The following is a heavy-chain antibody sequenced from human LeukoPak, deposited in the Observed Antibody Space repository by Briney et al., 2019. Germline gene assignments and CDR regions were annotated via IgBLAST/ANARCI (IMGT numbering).Heavy chain of an antibody. CDR1: GFTFSSYG. CDR2: ISYDGSNK. Sequence: GGSLRLSCAASGFTFSSYGMHWVRQAPGKGLEWVAVISYDGSNKYYADSVKGRFTISRDNSKNTLYLQMNSLRAEDTAVYYCAKEYGSGSYYRLYYYYYMDVWGKGTSVTITS. V-gene: IGHV3-30*18. D-gene: IGHD3-10*01. J-gene: IGHJ6*03. CDR3: AKEYGSGSYYRLYYYYYMDV.